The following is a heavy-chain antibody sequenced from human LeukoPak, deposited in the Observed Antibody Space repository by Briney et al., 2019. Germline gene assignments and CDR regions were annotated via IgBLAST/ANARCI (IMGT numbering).Heavy chain of an antibody. CDR2: ITTTSSYV. Sequence: GGSLRLSCAASGFTFSSYTMNWVRQAPGKGLEWVSSITTTSSYVYYADSVKGRFTISRDNAKNSLYLQMNSLGAEDTAVYYCARVTGSFSHDYWGQGTHVTVSS. CDR3: ARVTGSFSHDY. D-gene: IGHD1-26*01. J-gene: IGHJ4*02. CDR1: GFTFSSYT. V-gene: IGHV3-21*01.